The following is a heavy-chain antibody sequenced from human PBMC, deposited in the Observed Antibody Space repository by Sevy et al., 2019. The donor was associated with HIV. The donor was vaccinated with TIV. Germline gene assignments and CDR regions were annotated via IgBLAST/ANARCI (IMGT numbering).Heavy chain of an antibody. CDR2: IRYDGRNE. D-gene: IGHD2-8*02. Sequence: GGSLRLSCAASGFTFSNHAMHWVRQAPGKGLEWVAFIRYDGRNEYDADSVKGLFTISRDNSKTTVYLQRNSLRPEDTAVYYCAKDRKVLLVVYAIPFDVFDIWGQGTMVTVSS. J-gene: IGHJ3*02. CDR3: AKDRKVLLVVYAIPFDVFDI. CDR1: GFTFSNHA. V-gene: IGHV3-30*02.